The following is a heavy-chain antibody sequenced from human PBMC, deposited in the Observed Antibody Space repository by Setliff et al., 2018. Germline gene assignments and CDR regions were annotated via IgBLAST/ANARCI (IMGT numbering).Heavy chain of an antibody. V-gene: IGHV1-2*04. CDR3: ARDLLYSGSYFGYYYGMDV. CDR1: GYTFTGYY. Sequence: ASVKVSCKAFGYTFTGYYMHWVRQAPGQGLEWMGWINPNSGGTNYAQKFQGWVTMTRDTSISTAYMELSRLRSDDTAVYYCARDLLYSGSYFGYYYGMDVWGQGTTVTVSS. CDR2: INPNSGGT. D-gene: IGHD1-26*01. J-gene: IGHJ6*02.